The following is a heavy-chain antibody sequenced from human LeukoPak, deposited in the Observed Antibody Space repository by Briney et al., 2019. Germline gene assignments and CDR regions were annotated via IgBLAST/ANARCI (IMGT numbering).Heavy chain of an antibody. CDR3: ARGRFHLDY. CDR2: ISSSGSTR. CDR1: RFTFSSYE. V-gene: IGHV3-48*03. J-gene: IGHJ4*02. Sequence: GGSLRHSCAASRFTFSSYEMNWVRQAPGKGLEWVSYISSSGSTRYYADSVKGRFTISRDNAKNSLYLQVTSLRADDTAVYYCARGRFHLDYWGQGTLVTVSS.